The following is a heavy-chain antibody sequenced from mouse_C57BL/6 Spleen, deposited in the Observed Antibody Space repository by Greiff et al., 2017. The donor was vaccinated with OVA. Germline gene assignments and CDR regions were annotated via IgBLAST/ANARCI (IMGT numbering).Heavy chain of an antibody. V-gene: IGHV1-52*01. D-gene: IGHD3-3*01. Sequence: QVQLQQPGAELVRPGSSVKLSCKASGYTFTSYWMHWVKQRPIQGLEWIGNIDPSDSETHYNQKFKDKATLTVDKSSSTAYMQLRSLTSEDSAVYYCARGGGQGNFDYWGQGTTLTVSS. CDR3: ARGGGQGNFDY. CDR2: IDPSDSET. CDR1: GYTFTSYW. J-gene: IGHJ2*01.